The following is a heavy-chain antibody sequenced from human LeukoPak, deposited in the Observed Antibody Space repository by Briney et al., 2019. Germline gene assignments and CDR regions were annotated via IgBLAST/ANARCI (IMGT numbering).Heavy chain of an antibody. V-gene: IGHV4-39*02. D-gene: IGHD6-13*01. Sequence: SETLSLTCNVSGDSIKSPNNYWGWIRQPPGKGLEWIGSIYYSGSTYYNPSLKSRVTISVDTSKNQFSLKLSSVTAADTAVYYCAREAAAGSYYYYYMDVWGKGTTVTVSS. J-gene: IGHJ6*03. CDR2: IYYSGST. CDR3: AREAAAGSYYYYYMDV. CDR1: GDSIKSPNNY.